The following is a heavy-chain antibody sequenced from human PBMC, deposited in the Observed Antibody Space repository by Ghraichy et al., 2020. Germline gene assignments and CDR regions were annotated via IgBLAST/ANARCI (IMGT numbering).Heavy chain of an antibody. CDR3: ARVHSSSWSLDDF. CDR2: ISSSSSNT. Sequence: GGSLRLSCAASGFTFSNFYMNWVRQAPGKGLEWVSSISSSSSNTYYADSVKGRFTISRDNAKNTLYLQMNSLRAEDTAVYYCARVHSSSWSLDDFWGQGTLVTVSS. D-gene: IGHD6-13*01. CDR1: GFTFSNFY. V-gene: IGHV3-21*01. J-gene: IGHJ4*02.